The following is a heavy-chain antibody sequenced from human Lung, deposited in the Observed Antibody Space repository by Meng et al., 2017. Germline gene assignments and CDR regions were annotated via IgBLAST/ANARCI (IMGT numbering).Heavy chain of an antibody. D-gene: IGHD4-11*01. CDR2: INHSGST. CDR1: GGSFSDYY. CDR3: ARGPTTMAHDFDY. Sequence: QVPLTHWGDGLLKPSEPLSLTCVVSGGSFSDYYWSWIRQPPGKGLEWIGEINHSGSTNYNPSLESRATISVDTSQNNLSLKLSSVTAADSAVYYCARGPTTMAHDFDYWGQGTLVTVSS. J-gene: IGHJ4*02. V-gene: IGHV4-34*01.